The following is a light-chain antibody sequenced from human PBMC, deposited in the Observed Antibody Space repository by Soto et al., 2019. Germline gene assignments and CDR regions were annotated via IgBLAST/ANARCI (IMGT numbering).Light chain of an antibody. CDR2: GIS. CDR1: QSVSNS. CDR3: QQGSDWPPTYT. Sequence: EMVLTQSPATLSLSPGERVTLSCRASQSVSNSLVWYQQKAGQAHRLLLYGISYRATGVPARFSGSGSGTDFTLSISSLEPEDFAIYYCQQGSDWPPTYTFGQGTKLEIK. J-gene: IGKJ2*01. V-gene: IGKV3-11*01.